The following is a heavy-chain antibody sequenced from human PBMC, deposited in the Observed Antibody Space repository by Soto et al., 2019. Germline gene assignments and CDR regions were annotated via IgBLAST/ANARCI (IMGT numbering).Heavy chain of an antibody. CDR1: GFTFSTYS. CDR3: ARGKGCTSATCYYDYYFDY. CDR2: ISFNGANT. Sequence: PGGSLRLSCAASGFTFSTYSMHWVRQAPGKGMEHVSGISFNGANTYYGDSVKGRFTISRDNSKNTLYLQMGSLRAEDTAVYYCARGKGCTSATCYYDYYFDYWGQGTLVTVSS. D-gene: IGHD3-22*01. J-gene: IGHJ4*02. V-gene: IGHV3-64*02.